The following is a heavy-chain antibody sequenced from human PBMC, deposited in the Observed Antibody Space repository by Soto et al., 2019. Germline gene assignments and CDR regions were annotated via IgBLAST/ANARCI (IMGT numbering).Heavy chain of an antibody. D-gene: IGHD2-2*01. V-gene: IGHV4-31*03. CDR3: ARDLEYCSSTSQCAFDI. Sequence: NHSESVCKTGTLADSAVSSGGYYLSWIRQHPGKGLEWIGYIYYSGSTYYNPSLKSRVTISVDTSKNQFSLKLSSVTAADTAVYYCARDLEYCSSTSQCAFDIWGQGTMVTVSS. J-gene: IGHJ3*02. CDR2: IYYSGST. CDR1: DSAVSSGGYY.